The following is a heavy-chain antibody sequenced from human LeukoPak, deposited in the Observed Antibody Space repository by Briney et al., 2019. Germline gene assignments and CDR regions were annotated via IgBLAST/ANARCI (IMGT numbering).Heavy chain of an antibody. CDR3: ARGYVRGVVKPAGYIDY. Sequence: SETLSLTCAVDSGSFSGYYWSWLRQPPGKGLEWIREINHSGSTNYNPSLKSRVTISVDTSKNQFSLKLSSVTAADTAVYYCARGYVRGVVKPAGYIDYWGQGTLVTVAS. J-gene: IGHJ4*02. CDR1: SGSFSGYY. V-gene: IGHV4-34*01. D-gene: IGHD3-10*02. CDR2: INHSGST.